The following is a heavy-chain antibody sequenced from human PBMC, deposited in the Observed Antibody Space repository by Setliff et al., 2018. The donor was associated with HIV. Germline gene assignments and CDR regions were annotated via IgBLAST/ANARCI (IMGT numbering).Heavy chain of an antibody. CDR2: SIPILGIG. D-gene: IGHD3-16*01. V-gene: IGHV1-69*02. Sequence: SVKVSCKASGGTFSSCTINWVRQAPGQGLEWMGRSIPILGIGNDEQAQKFKGRVTFTADKSTSTVYMELSSLRSEDTAVYYCARCGAGEWHLYMDVWGKGTAVTVSS. CDR1: GGTFSSCT. CDR3: ARCGAGEWHLYMDV. J-gene: IGHJ6*03.